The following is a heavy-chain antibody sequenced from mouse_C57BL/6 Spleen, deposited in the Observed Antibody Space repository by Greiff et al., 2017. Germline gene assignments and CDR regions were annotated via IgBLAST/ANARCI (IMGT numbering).Heavy chain of an antibody. V-gene: IGHV1-26*01. CDR1: GYTFTDYY. CDR3: ASLTFYYYGSLDY. J-gene: IGHJ2*01. Sequence: EVQLQQSGPELVKPGASVKISCKASGYTFTDYYMNWVKQSHGKSLEWIGDINPNNGGTSYNQKFKGKATLTVDKSSSTAYMELRSLTSEDSAVYYCASLTFYYYGSLDYWGQGTTLTVSS. CDR2: INPNNGGT. D-gene: IGHD1-1*01.